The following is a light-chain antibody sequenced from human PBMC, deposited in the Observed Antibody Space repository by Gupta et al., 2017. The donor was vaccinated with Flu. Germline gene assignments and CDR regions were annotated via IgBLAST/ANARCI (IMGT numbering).Light chain of an antibody. CDR3: CSRTSTSTLV. J-gene: IGLJ2*01. Sequence: SITVSCTGTIFDIGYYNYVSCYHRHTAHAPHLLLYDVTKRPAEVSPRFSGSRSVDTASLTISGLPDEDEADYYCCSRTSTSTLVFGGGTKLTVL. CDR1: IFDIGYYNY. V-gene: IGLV2-14*01. CDR2: DVT.